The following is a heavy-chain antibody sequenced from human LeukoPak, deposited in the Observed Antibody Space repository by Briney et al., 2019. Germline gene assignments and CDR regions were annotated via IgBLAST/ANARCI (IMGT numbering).Heavy chain of an antibody. CDR2: IYYSGST. Sequence: PSETLSLTCSVSGGSISSYNWSWLRQPLGKGLEWIGYIYYSGSTNYNPSLKSRGTISADTSKNQLSLQLRSVTAADTAVYYCARHRVEYSASSGYNPWGQGTLVTVSS. D-gene: IGHD3-22*01. J-gene: IGHJ5*02. V-gene: IGHV4-59*08. CDR1: GGSISSYN. CDR3: ARHRVEYSASSGYNP.